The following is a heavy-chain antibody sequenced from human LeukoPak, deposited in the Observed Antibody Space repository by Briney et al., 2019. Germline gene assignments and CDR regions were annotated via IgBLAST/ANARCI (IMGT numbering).Heavy chain of an antibody. CDR2: IYTSGST. Sequence: SETLSLTCTVSGGSISSYYWSWIRQPPGKGLEWIGYIYTSGSTNYNPPLKSRVTISVDTSKNQFSLKLSSVTAADTAVYYCARLLKAAAGTFIAFDIWGQGTMVTVSS. V-gene: IGHV4-4*09. D-gene: IGHD6-13*01. CDR3: ARLLKAAAGTFIAFDI. CDR1: GGSISSYY. J-gene: IGHJ3*02.